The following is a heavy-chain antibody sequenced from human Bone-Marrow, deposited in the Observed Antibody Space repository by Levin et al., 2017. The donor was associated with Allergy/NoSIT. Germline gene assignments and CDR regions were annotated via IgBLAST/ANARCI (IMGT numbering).Heavy chain of an antibody. J-gene: IGHJ6*02. V-gene: IGHV1-2*02. D-gene: IGHD6-13*01. CDR1: GYTFTGYY. CDR3: ARVIAARQSNHSSSWEKYYYYGMDV. CDR2: INPNSGGT. Sequence: PGESLKISCKASGYTFTGYYMHWVRQAPGQGLEWMGWINPNSGGTNYAQKFQGRVTMTRDTSISTAYMELSRLRSDDTAVYYCARVIAARQSNHSSSWEKYYYYGMDVWGQGTTVTVSS.